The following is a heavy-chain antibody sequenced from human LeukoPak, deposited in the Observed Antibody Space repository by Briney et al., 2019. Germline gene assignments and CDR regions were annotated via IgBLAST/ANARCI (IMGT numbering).Heavy chain of an antibody. J-gene: IGHJ4*02. V-gene: IGHV3-23*01. CDR2: ISGSGGST. D-gene: IGHD6-19*01. Sequence: GGSLRLSCAASGFTFSCYAMSWVRQAPGKGLEWVSAISGSGGSTYYADSVKGRFTISRDNSKNTLYLQMNSLRAEDTAVYYCAKGLSSIAVAGLYFDYWGQGTLVTVSS. CDR3: AKGLSSIAVAGLYFDY. CDR1: GFTFSCYA.